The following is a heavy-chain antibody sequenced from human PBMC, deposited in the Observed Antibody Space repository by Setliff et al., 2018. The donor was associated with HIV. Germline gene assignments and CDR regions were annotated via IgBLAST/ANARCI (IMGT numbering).Heavy chain of an antibody. Sequence: ASVKVSCRASGYTFTGYYMHWVRQAPGQGLEWMGWINPNSGGTNYAQKFQGRVTMTRDTSISTAYMELSRLRSDDTAVYYCARVPYLEQLTYYYYYGMDVWGQGTTVTVSS. D-gene: IGHD6-13*01. V-gene: IGHV1-2*02. CDR1: GYTFTGYY. J-gene: IGHJ6*02. CDR2: INPNSGGT. CDR3: ARVPYLEQLTYYYYYGMDV.